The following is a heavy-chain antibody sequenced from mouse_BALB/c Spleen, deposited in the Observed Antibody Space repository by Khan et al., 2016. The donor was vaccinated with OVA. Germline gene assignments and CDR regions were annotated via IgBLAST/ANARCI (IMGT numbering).Heavy chain of an antibody. CDR1: GFTFSSFG. Sequence: EVELVESGGGLVQPGGSRKLSCAASGFTFSSFGMHWVRQAPKKGLEWVAYMSSGSSTIYYVDTVKGRFTIPRDNPKNTLFLQMTSLRSEDTAMYYCARSGGNFHWYFDVWGAVTSVTVSS. CDR3: ARSGGNFHWYFDV. D-gene: IGHD2-1*01. CDR2: MSSGSSTI. V-gene: IGHV5-17*02. J-gene: IGHJ1*01.